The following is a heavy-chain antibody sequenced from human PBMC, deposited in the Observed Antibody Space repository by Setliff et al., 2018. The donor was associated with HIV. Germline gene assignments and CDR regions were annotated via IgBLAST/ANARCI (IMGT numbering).Heavy chain of an antibody. D-gene: IGHD2-2*02. Sequence: ASVKVSCKTSGYSFIRNGISWVRQAPGQGLEWMGWISAYNGNTNYAQKLQGRVTMTTDTSTNTAYMELRSLRSDDTAVYYCARESGYCSSTSCYNLDYHFDYWGQGTLVTVSS. CDR1: GYSFIRNG. CDR2: ISAYNGNT. V-gene: IGHV1-18*01. J-gene: IGHJ4*02. CDR3: ARESGYCSSTSCYNLDYHFDY.